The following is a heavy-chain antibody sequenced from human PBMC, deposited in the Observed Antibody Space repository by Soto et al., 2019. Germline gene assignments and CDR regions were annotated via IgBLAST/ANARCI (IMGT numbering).Heavy chain of an antibody. D-gene: IGHD4-17*01. CDR1: GYSFTSYW. Sequence: PGESLKISCKGSGYSFTSYWISWVRQMPGKGLEWMGRIDPSDSYTNYSPSFQGHVTISADKSISTAYLQWSSLKASDTAMYYCARHGATVVPPLALYGMDVWGPGTTVTVSS. CDR2: IDPSDSYT. CDR3: ARHGATVVPPLALYGMDV. V-gene: IGHV5-10-1*01. J-gene: IGHJ6*02.